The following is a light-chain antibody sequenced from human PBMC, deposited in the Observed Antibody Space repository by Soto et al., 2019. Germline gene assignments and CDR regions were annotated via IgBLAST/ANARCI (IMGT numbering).Light chain of an antibody. J-gene: IGKJ4*01. CDR2: GAS. CDR3: HQYDSSPLP. V-gene: IGKV3-20*01. Sequence: EIVLTQSPGTLSLSPGERATLSCRASQSVSSSYLAWYQQKPGQAPRLLIYGASSRATGIPDRFSGSGSGPDFTLTISSQEPEDLAVYYCHQYDSSPLPFGGGTKVEIK. CDR1: QSVSSSY.